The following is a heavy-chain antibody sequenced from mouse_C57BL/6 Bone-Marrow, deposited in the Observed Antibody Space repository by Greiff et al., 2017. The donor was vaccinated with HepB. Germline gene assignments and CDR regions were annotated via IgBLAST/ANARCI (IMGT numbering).Heavy chain of an antibody. Sequence: VQLQQSGAELARPGASVKLSCKASGYTFTSYGISWVKQRTGQGLEWIGEIYPRSGNTYYNEKFKGKATLTADKSSSTAYMELRSLTSEDSAVYFCARHYGSSYTFYWYFDVWGTGTTVTVSS. CDR1: GYTFTSYG. CDR2: IYPRSGNT. D-gene: IGHD1-1*01. CDR3: ARHYGSSYTFYWYFDV. V-gene: IGHV1-81*01. J-gene: IGHJ1*03.